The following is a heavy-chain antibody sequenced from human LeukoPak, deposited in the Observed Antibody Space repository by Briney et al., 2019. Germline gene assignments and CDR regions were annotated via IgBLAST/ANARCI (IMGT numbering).Heavy chain of an antibody. J-gene: IGHJ4*02. CDR3: ARDRGYYDSSGYYYNY. D-gene: IGHD3-22*01. CDR1: GFIFSDYY. V-gene: IGHV3-11*01. Sequence: GGSLRLSCAASGFIFSDYYMSWIRQAPGKGLEWVSYISSSGSTIYYADSVKGRFTISRDNAKNSLYLQMNSLRAEDTAVYYCARDRGYYDSSGYYYNYWGQGTLVTVSS. CDR2: ISSSGSTI.